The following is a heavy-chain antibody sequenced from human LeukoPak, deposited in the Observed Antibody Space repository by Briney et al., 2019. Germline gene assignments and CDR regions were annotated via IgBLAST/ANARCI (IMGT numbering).Heavy chain of an antibody. CDR1: GYTFTSYA. J-gene: IGHJ6*02. Sequence: ASVKVSCKASGYTFTSYAMNWVRQAPGQGLEWMGWINTNTGNPTYAQGFTGRFVFSLDTSVSTAYLQISSLKAEDTAVYYCARDRVWGNRDYYYYYGMDVWGQGTTVTVSS. CDR3: ARDRVWGNRDYYYYYGMDV. CDR2: INTNTGNP. D-gene: IGHD7-27*01. V-gene: IGHV7-4-1*02.